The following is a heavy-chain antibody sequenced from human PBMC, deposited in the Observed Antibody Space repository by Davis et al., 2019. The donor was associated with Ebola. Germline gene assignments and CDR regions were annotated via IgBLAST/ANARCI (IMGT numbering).Heavy chain of an antibody. CDR2: INPSGGST. Sequence: ASVKVSCKASGYTFTSYYMHWVRQAPGQGLEWMGIINPSGGSTSYAQKLQGRVTMTTDTSTSTAYMELRSLRSDDTAVYYCARLPESSWVDGMDVWGQGTTVTVSS. D-gene: IGHD1-14*01. V-gene: IGHV1-46*01. CDR1: GYTFTSYY. J-gene: IGHJ6*02. CDR3: ARLPESSWVDGMDV.